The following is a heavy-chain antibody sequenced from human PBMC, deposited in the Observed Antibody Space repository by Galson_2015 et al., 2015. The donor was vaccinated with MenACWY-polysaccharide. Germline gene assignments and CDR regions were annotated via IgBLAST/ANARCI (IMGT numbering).Heavy chain of an antibody. CDR2: ISKHGNDM. D-gene: IGHD5-24*01. J-gene: IGHJ6*02. V-gene: IGHV3-21*06. Sequence: SLRLSCAASGFNIDNYYMNWVRQVPGKGLEWVSSISKHGNDMQYAVSVRGRFTIPRDIAKNSLFLQMNSLGVEDTAIYYCAKDFHNYGMDVWGHGTTVTVSS. CDR3: AKDFHNYGMDV. CDR1: GFNIDNYY.